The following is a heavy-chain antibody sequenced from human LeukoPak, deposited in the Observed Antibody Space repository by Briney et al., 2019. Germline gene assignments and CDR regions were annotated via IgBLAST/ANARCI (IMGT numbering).Heavy chain of an antibody. D-gene: IGHD3/OR15-3a*01. V-gene: IGHV3-23*01. Sequence: GGSLRLSWTASKYTFSNYAMSWVRQAPGKGLELVSVISGSGGSTYYADSVKGRFTISRDNPKDTLFLQMNSLRTEDTAVYYCAKRSNFWTGYLDYWGQGTLVTVSS. CDR1: KYTFSNYA. CDR3: AKRSNFWTGYLDY. J-gene: IGHJ4*02. CDR2: ISGSGGST.